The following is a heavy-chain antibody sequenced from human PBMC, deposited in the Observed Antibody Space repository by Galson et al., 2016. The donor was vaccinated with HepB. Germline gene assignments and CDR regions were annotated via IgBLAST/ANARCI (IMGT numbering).Heavy chain of an antibody. CDR3: ARRRPSGDRYFEY. D-gene: IGHD4-17*01. V-gene: IGHV5-51*01. J-gene: IGHJ4*02. Sequence: QSGAEVKKPGESLRISCKGSGYKFTSYWIGWVRQKPGKGLEWMGIIHPDDSDTLYTPSFQGHVTISVDKSINTAYLQWRSLKASDTAMYFCARRRPSGDRYFEYWGQGTLVTTSS. CDR2: IHPDDSDT. CDR1: GYKFTSYW.